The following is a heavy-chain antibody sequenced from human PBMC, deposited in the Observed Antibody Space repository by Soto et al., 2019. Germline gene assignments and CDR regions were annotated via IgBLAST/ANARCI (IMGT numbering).Heavy chain of an antibody. CDR1: GGSISSGGYS. CDR3: ARQGSAAVFDY. CDR2: IYHSGST. J-gene: IGHJ4*02. Sequence: QLQLQESGSGLVKPSQTLSLTCAVSGGSISSGGYSWSWIRQPPGKGLEWIGYIYHSGSTYYNPSLNSXXTXSXXTSKNQFSLKLSSVTAADTAVYYCARQGSAAVFDYWGQGTLVTVSS. D-gene: IGHD3-10*01. V-gene: IGHV4-30-2*01.